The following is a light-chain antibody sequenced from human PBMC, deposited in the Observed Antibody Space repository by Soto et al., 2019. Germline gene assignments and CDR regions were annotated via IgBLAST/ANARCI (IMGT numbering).Light chain of an antibody. CDR3: QQSYSTPLT. CDR2: AAS. V-gene: IGKV1-39*01. Sequence: DIQMTQSPSSLSASVGDRVTITCRTSQRIGTHLNWYHEKPGKAPKLLIYAASSLQSGVPSRFSGSGSGTDFTLTISSLQPEDFATYYCQQSYSTPLTFGGGTKVDI. CDR1: QRIGTH. J-gene: IGKJ4*01.